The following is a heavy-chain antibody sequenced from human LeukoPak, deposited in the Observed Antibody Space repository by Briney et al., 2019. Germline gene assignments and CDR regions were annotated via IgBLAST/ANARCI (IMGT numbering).Heavy chain of an antibody. CDR1: GYTFTSYA. J-gene: IGHJ6*02. D-gene: IGHD3-3*01. Sequence: GASVKVSCKASGYTFTSYAMHWVRQAPGQRLEWMGWINAGNGNTKYSQKFQGRVTITRDTSASTAYMELSSLRSEDTAVYYCARGSLTIFGVVIERLSYGMDVWSQGTAVTVSS. V-gene: IGHV1-3*01. CDR2: INAGNGNT. CDR3: ARGSLTIFGVVIERLSYGMDV.